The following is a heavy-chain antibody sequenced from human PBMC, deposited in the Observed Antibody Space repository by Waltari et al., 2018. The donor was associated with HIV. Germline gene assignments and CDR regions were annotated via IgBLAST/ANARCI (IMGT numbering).Heavy chain of an antibody. Sequence: QLQLQESGPGLVKPSETLSLTCTVSGGSISSSSYYWGWIRQPPGKGLEWIGSIYYSGSTYYNPSLKSRVTISADTSKNQFSLKLSSVTAADTAVYYCARHEGLQPRYWGQGTLVTVSS. J-gene: IGHJ4*02. CDR1: GGSISSSSYY. D-gene: IGHD4-4*01. CDR3: ARHEGLQPRY. V-gene: IGHV4-39*01. CDR2: IYYSGST.